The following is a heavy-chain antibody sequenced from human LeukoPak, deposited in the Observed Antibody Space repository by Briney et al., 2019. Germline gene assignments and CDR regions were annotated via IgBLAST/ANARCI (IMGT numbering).Heavy chain of an antibody. V-gene: IGHV3-30-3*01. CDR2: ISYDGSNK. CDR3: ASTSYYDYVWGSYRTEYGAFDI. D-gene: IGHD3-16*02. J-gene: IGHJ3*02. Sequence: GGSLRLSCAASGFTFSSYAMHWVRQAPGKGLEWVAVISYDGSNKYYADSVKGRFTISRDNSKNTVYLQMNSLRAEDTAVYYCASTSYYDYVWGSYRTEYGAFDIWGQGTMVTVSS. CDR1: GFTFSSYA.